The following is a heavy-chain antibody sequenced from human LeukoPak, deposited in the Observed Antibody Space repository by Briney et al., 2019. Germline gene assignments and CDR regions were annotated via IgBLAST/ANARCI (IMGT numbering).Heavy chain of an antibody. J-gene: IGHJ4*02. V-gene: IGHV3-21*01. D-gene: IGHD6-19*01. Sequence: PGGSLRLSCAASGFTFSSYSMNWVRQAPGKGLEWVSSISSSSSYIYYADSVKGRFTISRDNAKNSLYLQMNSLRAEDTAVYYCARQKAPSGWYYFDYWGQGTLVTVSS. CDR3: ARQKAPSGWYYFDY. CDR1: GFTFSSYS. CDR2: ISSSSSYI.